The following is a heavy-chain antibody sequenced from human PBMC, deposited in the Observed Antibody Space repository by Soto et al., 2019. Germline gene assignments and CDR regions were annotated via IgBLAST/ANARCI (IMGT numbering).Heavy chain of an antibody. V-gene: IGHV4-39*01. CDR3: ARRGGYKYGYNY. D-gene: IGHD5-18*01. J-gene: IGHJ4*02. CDR2: VSYSGST. Sequence: QLQLQESGPGLVKPSETLSLTCSVSGGSISSSGYYWGWIRQPPGKGLEWIGSVSYSGSTYYNPSLKSRVTKSGYTSKNRFSLKLNSVTAADTAVYYCARRGGYKYGYNYGGQGTLVTVCS. CDR1: GGSISSSGYY.